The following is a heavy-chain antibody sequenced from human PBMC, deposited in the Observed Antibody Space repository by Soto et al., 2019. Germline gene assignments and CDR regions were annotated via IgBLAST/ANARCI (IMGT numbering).Heavy chain of an antibody. CDR2: IYYSGST. V-gene: IGHV4-31*03. J-gene: IGHJ4*02. Sequence: LSLTCTVSGGSISSGGYYWSWIRQHPGKGLEWIGYIYYSGSTYYNPSLKSRVTISVDTSKNQFSLKLSSVTAADTAVYYCARAAPFGGVIVVDYWGQGTLVTVSS. CDR3: ARAAPFGGVIVVDY. D-gene: IGHD3-16*02. CDR1: GGSISSGGYY.